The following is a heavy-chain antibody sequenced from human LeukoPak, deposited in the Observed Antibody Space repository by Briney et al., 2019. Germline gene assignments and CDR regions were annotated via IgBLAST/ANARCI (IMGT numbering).Heavy chain of an antibody. J-gene: IGHJ4*02. CDR3: ARVSKMGSPFDY. CDR1: GFTFSSYA. D-gene: IGHD5-24*01. V-gene: IGHV3-30-3*01. CDR2: ISYDGSNK. Sequence: GGSLRLSCAASGFTFSSYAMHWVRQAPGKGLEWVAVISYDGSNKYYADSVKGRFTISRDNSKNTLYLQMNSLRAEDTAVYYCARVSKMGSPFDYWGQGTLVIVSS.